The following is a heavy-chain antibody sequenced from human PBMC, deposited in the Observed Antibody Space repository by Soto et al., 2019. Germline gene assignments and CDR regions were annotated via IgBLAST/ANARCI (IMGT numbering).Heavy chain of an antibody. CDR3: ATTVVVAATQFYAFDI. CDR2: FDPEDGET. Sequence: ASVKVSCKVSGYTLTELSMHWVRQAPGKGLEWMGGFDPEDGETIYAQKFQGRVTMTEDTSTDTAYMELSSLRSEDTAVYYCATTVVVAATQFYAFDIWGQGTMVTVSS. CDR1: GYTLTELS. V-gene: IGHV1-24*01. D-gene: IGHD2-15*01. J-gene: IGHJ3*02.